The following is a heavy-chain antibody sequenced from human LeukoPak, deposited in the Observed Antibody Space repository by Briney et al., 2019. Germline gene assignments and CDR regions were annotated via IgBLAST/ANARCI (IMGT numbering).Heavy chain of an antibody. J-gene: IGHJ5*01. D-gene: IGHD6-19*01. Sequence: SETLSLTCSVFDGSISNYYWSWIRQPPGKGLEWIGYAYYSGSTTYNPSLESRVTISVDTSKNQFSLKLTAVTAADTAVYYCARNSAVATSRSWFDPWGQGSLVTVSS. V-gene: IGHV4-59*08. CDR2: AYYSGST. CDR3: ARNSAVATSRSWFDP. CDR1: DGSISNYY.